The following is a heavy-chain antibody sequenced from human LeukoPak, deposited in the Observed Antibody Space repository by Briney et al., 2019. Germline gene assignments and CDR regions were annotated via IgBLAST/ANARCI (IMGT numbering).Heavy chain of an antibody. CDR3: AFFEYSSSSSHY. CDR2: INPNSGGT. D-gene: IGHD6-6*01. J-gene: IGHJ4*02. Sequence: GASVKVSCKASGGTFSSYAISWVRQAPGQGLEWMGWINPNSGGTKYAQKFQGRVTMTRDTSISTAYMELSRLRSDDTAVYYCAFFEYSSSSSHYWGQGTLVTVSS. V-gene: IGHV1-2*02. CDR1: GGTFSSYA.